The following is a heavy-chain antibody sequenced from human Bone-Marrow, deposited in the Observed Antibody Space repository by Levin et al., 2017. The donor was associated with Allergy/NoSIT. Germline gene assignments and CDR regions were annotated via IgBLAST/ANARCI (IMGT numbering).Heavy chain of an antibody. CDR2: ITISGDAT. Sequence: SCAASGFTFSNYAMSWVRQAPGKGLEWVSSITISGDATYYANSVKGRFTISRDNSQTTLYLQMNSLRAEDTAVYHCAKGSTWGQGTLVTVPS. CDR3: AKGST. V-gene: IGHV3-23*01. J-gene: IGHJ5*02. CDR1: GFTFSNYA.